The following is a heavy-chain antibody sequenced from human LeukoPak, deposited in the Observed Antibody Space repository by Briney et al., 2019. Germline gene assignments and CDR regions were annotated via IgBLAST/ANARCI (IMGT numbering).Heavy chain of an antibody. D-gene: IGHD1-1*01. CDR2: IDPTGTT. CDR3: ARQLFSTSGFDP. Sequence: SETLSLTCAVYGGSFNAYYWSWIRQPPGKGLEWIGEIDPTGTTNYSPSLKSRVTMSVDTSKNQFSLNMSSVTAADTAVYNCARQLFSTSGFDPWGQGTLVTVSS. CDR1: GGSFNAYY. J-gene: IGHJ5*02. V-gene: IGHV4-34*01.